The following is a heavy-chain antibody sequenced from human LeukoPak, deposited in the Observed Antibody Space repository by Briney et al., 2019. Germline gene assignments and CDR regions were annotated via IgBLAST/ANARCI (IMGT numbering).Heavy chain of an antibody. D-gene: IGHD6-13*01. J-gene: IGHJ4*02. Sequence: PSETLSLTCTVSGGSISSYYWSWIRQPAGKGLEWIGRIYTSGSTNYNPSLKSRVTMSVDTSKNQFSLKLSSVTAADTAVYYCARVTGYSSSSSYFDYWGQGTLVTVSS. V-gene: IGHV4-4*07. CDR3: ARVTGYSSSSSYFDY. CDR1: GGSISSYY. CDR2: IYTSGST.